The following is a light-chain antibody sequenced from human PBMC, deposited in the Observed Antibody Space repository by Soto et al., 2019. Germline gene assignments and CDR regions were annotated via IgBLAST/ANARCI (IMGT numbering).Light chain of an antibody. CDR1: SSDVGGYNY. J-gene: IGLJ1*01. CDR3: SSYTTSNTRQIV. CDR2: DVS. V-gene: IGLV2-14*03. Sequence: LDQPAAVSGCPGQSITISCPGTSSDVGGYNYVSWYQHHPGKAPKLIIYDVSNRPSGVSIRFSGSKSDNTASLTISGLQPEDEADYHCSSYTTSNTRQIVFGTGTKVTVL.